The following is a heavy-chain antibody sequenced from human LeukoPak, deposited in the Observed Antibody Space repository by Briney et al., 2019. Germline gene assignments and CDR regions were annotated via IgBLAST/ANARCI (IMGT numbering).Heavy chain of an antibody. CDR3: AKGPRPDITVAHTVEK. CDR2: NSSRGDST. J-gene: IGHJ4*02. Sequence: PGGSLILSCAASRFTFSNYAMSWVREVPGGGLECVSTNSSRGDSTYDADSVKGRFPISRDNSKNSLYLQMNSVRAEDTAVYYCAKGPRPDITVAHTVEKWGQGTLVTVSS. D-gene: IGHD5-12*01. V-gene: IGHV3-23*01. CDR1: RFTFSNYA.